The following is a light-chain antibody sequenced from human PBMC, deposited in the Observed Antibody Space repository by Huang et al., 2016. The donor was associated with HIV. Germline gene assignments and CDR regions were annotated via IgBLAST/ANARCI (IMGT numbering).Light chain of an antibody. Sequence: AIQMTQSPSSLSASVGDRVTITCRASQGITDDLAWYQQKPGNAPKRLISGASTLRGGVPSRFSGSGSGTDFTLTISSLQPEDYATYYCLQDHNYPRTFGQGTKVEI. CDR3: LQDHNYPRT. CDR1: QGITDD. J-gene: IGKJ1*01. CDR2: GAS. V-gene: IGKV1-6*01.